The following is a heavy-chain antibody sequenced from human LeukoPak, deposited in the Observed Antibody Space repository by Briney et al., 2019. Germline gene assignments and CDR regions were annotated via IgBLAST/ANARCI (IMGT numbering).Heavy chain of an antibody. D-gene: IGHD3-10*01. V-gene: IGHV1-46*01. CDR3: ARGNGSGSYGYYYYYMDV. CDR2: INPSGGST. J-gene: IGHJ6*03. Sequence: ASVKVSCKASGYTFTSYYMHWVRQAPGQGLEWMGIINPSGGSTSYAQKFQGRVTMTRDMSTSTVYMELSSLRSEDTAVYYCARGNGSGSYGYYYYYMDVWGKGTTVTVSS. CDR1: GYTFTSYY.